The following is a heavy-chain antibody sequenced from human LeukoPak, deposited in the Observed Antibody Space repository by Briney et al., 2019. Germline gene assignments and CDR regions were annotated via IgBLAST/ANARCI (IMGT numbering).Heavy chain of an antibody. D-gene: IGHD3-10*01. CDR3: ARESPGESCFDY. Sequence: SETLSLTCTVSGGSISSYYWSWIRQPPGKGLEWIGYIYYSGSTNYNPSLKSRVTISVDTSKNQFSLKLSSVTAADTAVYYCARESPGESCFDYWGQGTLVTVSS. CDR2: IYYSGST. CDR1: GGSISSYY. V-gene: IGHV4-59*01. J-gene: IGHJ4*02.